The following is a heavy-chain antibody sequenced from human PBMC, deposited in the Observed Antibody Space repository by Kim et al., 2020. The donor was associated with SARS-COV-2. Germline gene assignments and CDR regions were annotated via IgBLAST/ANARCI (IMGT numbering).Heavy chain of an antibody. V-gene: IGHV7-4-1*02. J-gene: IGHJ4*02. Sequence: ASVKVSCKTSGYSLTDYPINWVRQAPGQGLKWMGYINTNTGRPTYAPDLAGRVVFSLDTSVTTAYLQISGLKAEDTAIYYCTRGLGGYSLNGYWGQGTLVTVSS. CDR2: INTNTGRP. CDR1: GYSLTDYP. D-gene: IGHD2-21*02. CDR3: TRGLGGYSLNGY.